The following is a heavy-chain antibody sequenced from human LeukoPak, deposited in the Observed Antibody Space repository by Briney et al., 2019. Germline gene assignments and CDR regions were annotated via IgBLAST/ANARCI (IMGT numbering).Heavy chain of an antibody. D-gene: IGHD2-15*01. J-gene: IGHJ4*02. CDR3: ARDSCSGGSCYSGD. CDR1: GFTVSSNY. V-gene: IGHV3-66*01. CDR2: IYSGGST. Sequence: PGGSLRLSCAASGFTVSSNYMSWVRQAPGKGLGWVSVIYSGGSTYYADSVKGRFTISRDNSKNTLYLQMNSLRAEDTAVYYCARDSCSGGSCYSGDWGQGTLVTVSS.